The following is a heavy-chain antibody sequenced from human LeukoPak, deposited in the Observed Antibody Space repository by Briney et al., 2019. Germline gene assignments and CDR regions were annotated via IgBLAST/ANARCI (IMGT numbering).Heavy chain of an antibody. CDR3: ARHGLYQDYGY. D-gene: IGHD3-16*01. V-gene: IGHV4-39*01. Sequence: SETLSRNCTVSGDSISSSSCFWAWLRHPPGKRLEWVGKIYYNGNTYYNPSLKSRVTISIDTSKNQFSLRLTSVTAADTAVYYCARHGLYQDYGYWGQGTLVTVSS. J-gene: IGHJ4*02. CDR1: GDSISSSSCF. CDR2: IYYNGNT.